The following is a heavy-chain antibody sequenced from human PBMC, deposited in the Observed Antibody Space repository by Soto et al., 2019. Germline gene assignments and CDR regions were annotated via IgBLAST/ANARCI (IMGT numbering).Heavy chain of an antibody. V-gene: IGHV4-30-4*01. Sequence: LPETLSLTCTVSGGSISSGDYYWSWIRQPPGKGLEWIGYIYYSGSTYYNPSLKSRVTISVDTSKNQFSLKLSSVTAADTAVYYCARDRGIVVVPAAMGDYYYGMDVWGQGTTVTVSS. CDR1: GGSISSGDYY. CDR2: IYYSGST. J-gene: IGHJ6*02. CDR3: ARDRGIVVVPAAMGDYYYGMDV. D-gene: IGHD2-2*01.